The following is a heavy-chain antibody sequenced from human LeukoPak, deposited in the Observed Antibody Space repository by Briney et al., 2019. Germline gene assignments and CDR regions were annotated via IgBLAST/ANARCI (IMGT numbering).Heavy chain of an antibody. CDR3: ARDLASSSWYSGAFDI. CDR2: ISSSSSYI. CDR1: EYTFSDYY. D-gene: IGHD6-13*01. Sequence: GGSLRLSCAASEYTFSDYYISWIRQAPGKGLEWVSSISSSSSYIYYADSVKGRFTISRDNAKNSLYLQMNSLRAEDTAVYYCARDLASSSWYSGAFDIWGQGTMVTVSS. J-gene: IGHJ3*02. V-gene: IGHV3-11*06.